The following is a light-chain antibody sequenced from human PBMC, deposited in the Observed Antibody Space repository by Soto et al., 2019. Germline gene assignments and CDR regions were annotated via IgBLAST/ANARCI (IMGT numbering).Light chain of an antibody. Sequence: IQMTQSPSSLSASVGDRVTITCRASQSIDTYLNWYQQKPGKAPKFLIYAASSLRSGVPSRFSGGGSGTDFTLTISSLQPEDFAIYYCQQTYTTPEITFGQGTRLEIK. CDR2: AAS. V-gene: IGKV1-39*01. CDR3: QQTYTTPEIT. J-gene: IGKJ5*01. CDR1: QSIDTY.